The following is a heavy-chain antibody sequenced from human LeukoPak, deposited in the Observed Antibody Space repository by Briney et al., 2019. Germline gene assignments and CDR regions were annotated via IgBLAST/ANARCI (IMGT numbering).Heavy chain of an antibody. D-gene: IGHD1-26*01. Sequence: ASVKVSCKASGYTFTSYDINWVRQATGQGLEWMGWMNPNSGNTGYAQKFQGRVTMTRNTSISTAYMKLNSLRSEDTAVYYCARVIVRAKFDYWGQGTLVTVSS. CDR3: ARVIVRAKFDY. J-gene: IGHJ4*02. V-gene: IGHV1-8*01. CDR2: MNPNSGNT. CDR1: GYTFTSYD.